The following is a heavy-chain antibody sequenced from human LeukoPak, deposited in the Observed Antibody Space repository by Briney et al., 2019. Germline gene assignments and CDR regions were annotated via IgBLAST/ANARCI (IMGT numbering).Heavy chain of an antibody. Sequence: PGGSLRLSCAASGFTFSSYDMHWVRQATGKGLEWVSAIGTAGDTYYPGSVKGRFTISRENAKNSLYLQMNSLRAGDTAVYYCARGRNYYGSGIWQDWFDPWGQGTLVTVSS. J-gene: IGHJ5*02. CDR2: IGTAGDT. V-gene: IGHV3-13*01. CDR1: GFTFSSYD. CDR3: ARGRNYYGSGIWQDWFDP. D-gene: IGHD3-10*01.